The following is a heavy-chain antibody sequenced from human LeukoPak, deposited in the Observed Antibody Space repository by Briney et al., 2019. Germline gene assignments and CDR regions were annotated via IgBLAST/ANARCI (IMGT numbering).Heavy chain of an antibody. D-gene: IGHD2-15*01. J-gene: IGHJ4*02. CDR3: ARRPKRWFTEYYFDH. CDR1: GGSFSGYY. V-gene: IGHV4-34*01. CDR2: INHSGST. Sequence: SETLSLTCAVYGGSFSGYYWSWIRQPPGKGLEWIGEINHSGSTNYNPSLKSRVTISVDTSKNQFSLKLSSVTAADTAVYYCARRPKRWFTEYYFDHWGQGTLVTVSS.